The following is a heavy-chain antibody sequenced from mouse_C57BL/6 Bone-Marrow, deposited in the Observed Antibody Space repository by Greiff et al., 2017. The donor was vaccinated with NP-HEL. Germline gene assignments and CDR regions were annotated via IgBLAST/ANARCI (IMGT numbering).Heavy chain of an antibody. V-gene: IGHV1-18*01. D-gene: IGHD2-2*01. CDR2: INPNNGGT. CDR1: GYTFTDYN. Sequence: VQLKQSGPELVKPGASVKIPCKASGYTFTDYNMDWVKQSHGKSLEWIGDINPNNGGTIYNQKFKGKATLTVDKSSSTAYMELRSLTSEDTAVYYCASRVTTRGYYAMDYWGQGTSVTVSS. CDR3: ASRVTTRGYYAMDY. J-gene: IGHJ4*01.